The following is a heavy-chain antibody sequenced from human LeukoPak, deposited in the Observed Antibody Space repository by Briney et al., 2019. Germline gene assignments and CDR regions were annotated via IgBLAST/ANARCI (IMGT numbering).Heavy chain of an antibody. CDR3: ASYSSSWSGDAFDI. D-gene: IGHD6-13*01. CDR1: GYTFTSYA. J-gene: IGHJ3*02. V-gene: IGHV7-4-1*02. CDR2: INTNTGNA. Sequence: ASVKVSCKASGYTFTSYAMNWAGQAPGQGLEWRGWINTNTGNATYAQGFTGRFVFSLDTSVSTAYLQISSLKAEDTAVYYCASYSSSWSGDAFDIWGQGTMVTVSS.